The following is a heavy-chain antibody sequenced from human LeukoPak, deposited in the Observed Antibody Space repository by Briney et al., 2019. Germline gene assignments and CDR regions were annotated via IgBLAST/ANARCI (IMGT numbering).Heavy chain of an antibody. D-gene: IGHD5-18*01. Sequence: SETLSLTCTVSGGSISSYYWSWIRQPPGKGLEWIGYIYYSGSTNYNPSLKSRVTISVDTSKNQFSLKLSSVTAADTAVYYCARVDTAMVLYFDYWGQGTLVTVSS. J-gene: IGHJ4*02. V-gene: IGHV4-59*01. CDR2: IYYSGST. CDR1: GGSISSYY. CDR3: ARVDTAMVLYFDY.